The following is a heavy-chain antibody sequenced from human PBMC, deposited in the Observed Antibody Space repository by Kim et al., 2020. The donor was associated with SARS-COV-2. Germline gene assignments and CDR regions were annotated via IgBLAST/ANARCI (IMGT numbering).Heavy chain of an antibody. CDR2: ISSNGGST. J-gene: IGHJ4*02. CDR3: ARQNPWYYFDY. CDR1: GFTFNTYA. V-gene: IGHV3-64*01. D-gene: IGHD2-8*02. Sequence: GGSLRLSCAASGFTFNTYAMHWVRQAPGKGLEFVSAISSNGGSTYYANSVKGRFTISRDNSKNTLYLQMGSLRAEDMAVYYCARQNPWYYFDYWGQGTLV.